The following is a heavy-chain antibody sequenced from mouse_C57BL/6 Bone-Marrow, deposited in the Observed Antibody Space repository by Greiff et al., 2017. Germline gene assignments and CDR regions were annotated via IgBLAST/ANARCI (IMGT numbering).Heavy chain of an antibody. CDR2: INPNNGGT. CDR1: GYTFTDYY. V-gene: IGHV1-26*01. D-gene: IGHD1-1*01. CDR3: AREGLLRWYFDV. Sequence: EVQLQQSGPELVKPGASVKISCKASGYTFTDYYMNWVKQSHGKSLEWIGDINPNNGGTSYNQKFKGKATLTVDKSSSTAYMELRSLTSEDSAVYYCAREGLLRWYFDVWGTGTTVTVSS. J-gene: IGHJ1*03.